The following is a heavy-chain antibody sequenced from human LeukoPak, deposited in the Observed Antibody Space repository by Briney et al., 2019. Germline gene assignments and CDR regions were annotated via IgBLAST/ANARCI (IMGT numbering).Heavy chain of an antibody. CDR2: IWYNGSNK. V-gene: IGHV3-33*01. CDR3: ARASGSYDY. J-gene: IGHJ4*02. Sequence: GRSLRLSCAASGFTFSNYGMHWVRQTPGKGLEWVAVIWYNGSNKYYADSVKGRFTISRDNSKNTLYLQMNSLRAEDTAVYYCARASGSYDYWGQGTLVTVSS. CDR1: GFTFSNYG. D-gene: IGHD1-26*01.